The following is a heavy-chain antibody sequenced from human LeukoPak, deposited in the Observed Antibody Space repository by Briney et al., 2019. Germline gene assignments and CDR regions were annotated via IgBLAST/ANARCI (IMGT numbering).Heavy chain of an antibody. D-gene: IGHD6-13*01. Sequence: ASVKVSCKASGYTFISYGISWVREAPGQGLEWMGWISAYNGNTDYAQNLQGRVTMTTDTSTSTAYMELRSLRSDDTAVYYCARGIAAAGTGFDYWGQGTLVTVSS. V-gene: IGHV1-18*01. J-gene: IGHJ4*02. CDR1: GYTFISYG. CDR3: ARGIAAAGTGFDY. CDR2: ISAYNGNT.